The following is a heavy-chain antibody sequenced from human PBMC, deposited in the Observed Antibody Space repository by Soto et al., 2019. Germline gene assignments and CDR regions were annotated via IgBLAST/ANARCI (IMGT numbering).Heavy chain of an antibody. Sequence: TSETLSLTCTVSGGSISTYYWSWIRQPPGKGLEWIGYIYYSGSTNYNPSLKSRVTISVDTSKKQFSLKLSSVTAADTAVYYCARGRDYGSGDYYYYYMDVWGKGTTVTVSS. CDR2: IYYSGST. J-gene: IGHJ6*03. D-gene: IGHD3-10*01. V-gene: IGHV4-59*01. CDR3: ARGRDYGSGDYYYYYMDV. CDR1: GGSISTYY.